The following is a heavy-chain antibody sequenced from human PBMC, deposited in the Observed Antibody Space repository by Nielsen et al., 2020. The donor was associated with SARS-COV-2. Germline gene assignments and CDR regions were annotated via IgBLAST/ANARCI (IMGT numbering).Heavy chain of an antibody. D-gene: IGHD4-17*01. CDR2: ISAYSGNT. CDR1: GYTFTSFG. V-gene: IGHV1-18*01. CDR3: ARVDPYGDFDY. J-gene: IGHJ4*01. Sequence: ASVKISCKASGYTFTSFGISWVRQAPGQGLEWMGWISAYSGNTNYAQKLQGRVTVTTDTSTSTAYMGLRSLRCDDTAVYYCARVDPYGDFDYWGQGTLVTVSS.